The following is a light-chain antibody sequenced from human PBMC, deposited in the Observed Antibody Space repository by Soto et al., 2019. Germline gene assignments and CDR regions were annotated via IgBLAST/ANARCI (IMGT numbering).Light chain of an antibody. CDR3: QHYNSYSPAT. CDR2: AAS. Sequence: DIQMTQSPSSLSASVGDRVTITCRASQSIISYLNWYQQKPGKAPKLLIYAASSLQSGVPSRFRGSGSGTDFTLTITSLQPDDFATYYCQHYNSYSPATFGQGTKVDI. V-gene: IGKV1-5*01. CDR1: QSIISY. J-gene: IGKJ1*01.